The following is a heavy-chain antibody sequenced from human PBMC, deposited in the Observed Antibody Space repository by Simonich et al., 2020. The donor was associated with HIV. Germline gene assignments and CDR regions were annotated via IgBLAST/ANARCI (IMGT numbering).Heavy chain of an antibody. CDR3: ARRGGYNFDY. J-gene: IGHJ4*02. D-gene: IGHD5-12*01. CDR2: INHSGNT. V-gene: IGHV4-34*01. CDR1: GGSFSGYY. Sequence: QVQLQQWGAGLLKPSETLSLTCGVYGGSFSGYYWNWIRQPPGKGLEWIGEINHSGNTDYNPSLKSRVTISVDTSKNQFSLKLSSVTAADTAMYYCARRGGYNFDYWGQGTLVTVSS.